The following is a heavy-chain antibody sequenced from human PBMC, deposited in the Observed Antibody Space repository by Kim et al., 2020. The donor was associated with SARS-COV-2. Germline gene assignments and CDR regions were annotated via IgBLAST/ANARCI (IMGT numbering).Heavy chain of an antibody. D-gene: IGHD6-13*01. J-gene: IGHJ4*02. CDR3: ARDPSRESTFDY. V-gene: IGHV4-39*07. Sequence: YYNPSLKSRVSISVDPSKTQFSLKLSSVTAADTSVYYCARDPSRESTFDYWGQGTLVTVSS.